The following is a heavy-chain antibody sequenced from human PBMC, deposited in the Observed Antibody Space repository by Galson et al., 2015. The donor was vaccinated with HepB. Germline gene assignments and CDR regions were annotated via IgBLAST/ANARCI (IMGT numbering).Heavy chain of an antibody. CDR3: ARAAYYGAYEDNAFDY. CDR2: ISSSGNTI. Sequence: SLRLSCAASGFTFSSYSMTWVRQAPGKGLEWVSYISSSGNTIYYADSVKGRFTISRDNAKNSLYLQMNSLRDEDTAVYYCARAAYYGAYEDNAFDYWGQGALVTVSS. V-gene: IGHV3-48*02. CDR1: GFTFSSYS. D-gene: IGHD5-12*01. J-gene: IGHJ4*02.